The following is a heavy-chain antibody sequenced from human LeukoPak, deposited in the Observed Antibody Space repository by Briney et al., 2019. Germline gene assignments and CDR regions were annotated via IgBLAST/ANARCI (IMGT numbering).Heavy chain of an antibody. J-gene: IGHJ4*02. D-gene: IGHD4-23*01. V-gene: IGHV4-38-2*02. CDR2: IYHVGTT. CDR3: ARDARGGNSYYFDY. CDR1: GYSINNGYY. Sequence: SETLSLTCTVSGYSINNGYYWGWFRQPPGKGLEWIGSIYHVGTTSYNPSLKSRVTISVDTSKNHFSLKLNSVTAADTAVYYCARDARGGNSYYFDYWGQGTLVTVSS.